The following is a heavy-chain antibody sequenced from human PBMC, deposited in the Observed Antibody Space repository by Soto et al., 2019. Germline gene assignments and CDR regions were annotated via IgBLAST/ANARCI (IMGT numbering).Heavy chain of an antibody. CDR1: GYTFTGYY. J-gene: IGHJ4*02. Sequence: ASVKVSCKASGYTFTGYYIHWVRQAPGQGLEWMGWINPKSGDTNYAQKFQGRVSMTRDTSITTAYMEVSRLKSDDTAVYYCARGSPRMGALPTYWGQGTLVTVSS. V-gene: IGHV1-2*02. D-gene: IGHD1-26*01. CDR3: ARGSPRMGALPTY. CDR2: INPKSGDT.